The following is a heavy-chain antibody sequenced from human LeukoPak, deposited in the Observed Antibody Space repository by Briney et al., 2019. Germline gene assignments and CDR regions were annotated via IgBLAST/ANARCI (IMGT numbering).Heavy chain of an antibody. CDR3: ARGYYYDGRGY. CDR1: GVTFSSYS. V-gene: IGHV3-21*01. Sequence: GGSLRLSCAASGVTFSSYSMNWVCQAQGKGLELVSSMSSSSSYIYYADSVKGRFTISRDNAKNSLYMQLNSLRAEATAVYHCARGYYYDGRGYWGQGTLVTASS. J-gene: IGHJ4*02. CDR2: MSSSSSYI. D-gene: IGHD3-22*01.